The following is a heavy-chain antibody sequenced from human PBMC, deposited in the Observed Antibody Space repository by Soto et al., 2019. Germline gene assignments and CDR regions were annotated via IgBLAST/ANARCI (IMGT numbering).Heavy chain of an antibody. J-gene: IGHJ4*02. Sequence: QVQLVESGGGVVQPGESLRLSCAASGFNFNAYGMHWVRQAPDKGQEWVAFISYDGRKTHSADSVKGRVTISRDNSQSTMYLQMNSLRAEDTAVYYCARDGAHYDIDYWGQGTLITVSS. CDR2: ISYDGRKT. D-gene: IGHD3-22*01. CDR1: GFNFNAYG. V-gene: IGHV3-33*01. CDR3: ARDGAHYDIDY.